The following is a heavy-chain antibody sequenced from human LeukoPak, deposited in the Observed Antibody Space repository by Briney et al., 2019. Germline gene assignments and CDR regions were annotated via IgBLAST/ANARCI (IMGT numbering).Heavy chain of an antibody. CDR1: GFPFRCYA. J-gene: IGHJ4*02. CDR3: ARGYYESSGYYYGVPDY. V-gene: IGHV3-20*04. CDR2: NNWNGGST. Sequence: GGSLRLSRAASGFPFRCYAMSWVPQAPGKGLGLVSGNNWNGGSTGYAESVKGRFTISRDNAKNSLYLQMNSLRAEDTSLYCCARGYYESSGYYYGVPDYWGQGTLVTVSS. D-gene: IGHD3-22*01.